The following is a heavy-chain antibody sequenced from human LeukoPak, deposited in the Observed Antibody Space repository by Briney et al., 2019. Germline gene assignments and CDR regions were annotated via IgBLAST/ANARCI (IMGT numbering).Heavy chain of an antibody. V-gene: IGHV4-4*07. CDR1: GGSISSYY. J-gene: IGHJ6*03. CDR3: ARLPSWGAAYYYYYMDV. CDR2: IYTSGST. D-gene: IGHD1-26*01. Sequence: SETLSLTCTVSGGSISSYYWSWIRQPAGKGLEWIGRIYTSGSTNYNPSLKSRVTISVDTSKNQFSLKLSSVTAADTAVYYCARLPSWGAAYYYYYMDVWGKGTTVTVSS.